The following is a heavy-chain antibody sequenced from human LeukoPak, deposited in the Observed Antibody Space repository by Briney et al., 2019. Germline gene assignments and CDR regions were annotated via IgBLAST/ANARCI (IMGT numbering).Heavy chain of an antibody. CDR3: AKGRQQLVTYYYYYMDV. Sequence: GGSLRLSCAASGFTFSSYGMHWVRQAPGKGLEWVAVISYDGSNKYYADSVKGRFTISRDNSKNTLYLQMNSLRAEDTAVYYCAKGRQQLVTYYYYYMDVWGKGTTVTVSS. CDR2: ISYDGSNK. V-gene: IGHV3-30*18. CDR1: GFTFSSYG. J-gene: IGHJ6*03. D-gene: IGHD6-13*01.